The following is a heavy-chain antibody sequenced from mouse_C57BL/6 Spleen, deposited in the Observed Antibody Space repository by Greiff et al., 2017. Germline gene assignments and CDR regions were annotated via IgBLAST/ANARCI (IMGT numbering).Heavy chain of an antibody. Sequence: VKLQQSGAELVRPGASVTLSCKASGYTFTDYEMHWVKQTPVHGLEWIGAIDPETGGTAYNQKFKGKAILTADKSSSTAYMGLRSLTSEDSAVYYCTRWLLYAMDYWGQGTSVTVSS. CDR1: GYTFTDYE. D-gene: IGHD2-3*01. J-gene: IGHJ4*01. CDR2: IDPETGGT. V-gene: IGHV1-15*01. CDR3: TRWLLYAMDY.